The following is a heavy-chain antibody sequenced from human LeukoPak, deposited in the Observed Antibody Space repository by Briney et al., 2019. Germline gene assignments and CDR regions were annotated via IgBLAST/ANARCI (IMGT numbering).Heavy chain of an antibody. CDR2: IRYDGRNK. Sequence: PGGSLRLSCAASGFTFSSYGMHWVRQAPGKGLEWVAFIRYDGRNKYYADSVKGRFTISRDNSKNTLYLQMNSLRAEDTAVYYCAKDLLVATIGGGYFDYWGQGTLVTVSS. J-gene: IGHJ4*02. CDR1: GFTFSSYG. D-gene: IGHD5-12*01. V-gene: IGHV3-30*02. CDR3: AKDLLVATIGGGYFDY.